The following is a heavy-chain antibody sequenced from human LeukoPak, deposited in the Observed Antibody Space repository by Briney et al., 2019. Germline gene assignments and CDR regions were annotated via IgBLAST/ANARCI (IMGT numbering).Heavy chain of an antibody. D-gene: IGHD5-12*01. V-gene: IGHV3-23*01. CDR3: AKDTGSGYDYFSYYFDY. Sequence: GGSLRLSCAASGFTFSTFAMIWVRQPPGKGLEWVSSIFPSGGEIHYADSVRGRFTISRDNSKSTLSLQMNSLRAEDTAVYYCAKDTGSGYDYFSYYFDYWGQGTLVTVSS. J-gene: IGHJ4*02. CDR2: IFPSGGEI. CDR1: GFTFSTFA.